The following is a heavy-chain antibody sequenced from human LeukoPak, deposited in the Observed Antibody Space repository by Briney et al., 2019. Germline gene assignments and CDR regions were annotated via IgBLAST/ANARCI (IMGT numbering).Heavy chain of an antibody. CDR3: TRESLYVPRWFDP. V-gene: IGHV1-8*01. CDR2: MNPNSGNT. D-gene: IGHD5/OR15-5a*01. CDR1: GYTFTSYD. Sequence: ASVKVSCKASGYTFTSYDINWARQAPGQGLEWMGWMNPNSGNTGYAQKFQGRVTMTRDTSINTAYMELNTLISEDTAVYYCTRESLYVPRWFDPRGQGTLVTVSS. J-gene: IGHJ5*02.